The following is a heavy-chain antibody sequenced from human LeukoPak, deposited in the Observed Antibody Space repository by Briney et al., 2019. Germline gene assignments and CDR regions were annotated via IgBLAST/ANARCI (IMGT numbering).Heavy chain of an antibody. J-gene: IGHJ4*02. CDR3: ARGDYYDSRGYYPAL. V-gene: IGHV3-48*03. Sequence: PGGSLRLSCAASGFSFSSYEMNWVRQAPGKGLEWVSYLSSSGSTIYYADSVKGRFTISRDNAEKSLYLQMNSLRAEDTAVYYCARGDYYDSRGYYPALWGQGTLVTVSS. D-gene: IGHD3-22*01. CDR2: LSSSGSTI. CDR1: GFSFSSYE.